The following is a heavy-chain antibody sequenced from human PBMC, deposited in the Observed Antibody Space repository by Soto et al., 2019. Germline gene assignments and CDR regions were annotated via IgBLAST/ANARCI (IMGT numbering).Heavy chain of an antibody. CDR3: ARDLDP. J-gene: IGHJ5*02. Sequence: QLKLQDSGPGRVKPSQPLSLTCAVSGGSTSSVGNSWAWIRQPPGKALEWIGYIYHSGSTYYNPSLKSRVTISVDRSKNQFSLKLSSVTAADTAVYYCARDLDPWGQGTLVTVSS. CDR2: IYHSGST. CDR1: GGSTSSVGNS. V-gene: IGHV4-30-2*01.